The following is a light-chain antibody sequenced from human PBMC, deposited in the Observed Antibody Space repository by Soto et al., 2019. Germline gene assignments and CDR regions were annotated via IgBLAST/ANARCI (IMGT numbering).Light chain of an antibody. CDR3: TSHTASSTWV. CDR1: SSDVGGYNY. V-gene: IGLV2-14*01. CDR2: EVS. J-gene: IGLJ3*02. Sequence: QSALTQPASVSGSPGQSITISCTGTSSDVGGYNYVSWYQQHPGKAPKLMIYEVSNRPSGVSNRFSGSKSANTASLTISGLQAEDEADYYCTSHTASSTWVFGGGTQLTVL.